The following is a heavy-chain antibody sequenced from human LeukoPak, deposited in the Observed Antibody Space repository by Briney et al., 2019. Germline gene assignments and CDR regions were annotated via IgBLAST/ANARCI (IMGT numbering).Heavy chain of an antibody. CDR2: INAGNGNT. D-gene: IGHD3-22*01. Sequence: GASVKVSCKASGYTFTSYAMHWVRQAPGQRLEWMGWINAGNGNTKYSQKFQGRVTITRDTSASTAYMELSSLRSEDTAVYYCAADLASSGYWYAFDIWGQGTMVTVSS. CDR3: AADLASSGYWYAFDI. CDR1: GYTFTSYA. J-gene: IGHJ3*02. V-gene: IGHV1-3*01.